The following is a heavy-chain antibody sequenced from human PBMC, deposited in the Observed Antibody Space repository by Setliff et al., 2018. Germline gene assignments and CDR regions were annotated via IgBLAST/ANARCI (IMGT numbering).Heavy chain of an antibody. CDR3: ASSAKAARPGYYYYYIDV. D-gene: IGHD6-6*01. V-gene: IGHV7-4-1*02. CDR1: GYTFTSYA. Sequence: ASVKVSCKASGYTFTSYAMNWVRQAPGQGLEWMGWINTNTGNPTYAQGFTGRFVFSLDISVSTAYLQISSLKAEDTAVYYCASSAKAARPGYYYYYIDVWGKGTTVTVSS. CDR2: INTNTGNP. J-gene: IGHJ6*03.